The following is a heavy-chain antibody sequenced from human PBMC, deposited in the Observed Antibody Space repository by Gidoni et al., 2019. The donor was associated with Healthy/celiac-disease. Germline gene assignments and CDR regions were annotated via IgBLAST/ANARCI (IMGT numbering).Heavy chain of an antibody. J-gene: IGHJ6*02. CDR3: ARGRHYYDSSGYYSPYYYYGMDV. D-gene: IGHD3-22*01. CDR2: INHSGST. CDR1: GGSFSGYY. V-gene: IGHV4-34*01. Sequence: QVQLQQWGAGLLKPSATLSLTCAVYGGSFSGYYWSWIRQPPGKGLEWIGEINHSGSTNYNPSLKSRVTISVDTSKNQFSLKLSSVTAADTAVYYCARGRHYYDSSGYYSPYYYYGMDVWGQGTTVTVSS.